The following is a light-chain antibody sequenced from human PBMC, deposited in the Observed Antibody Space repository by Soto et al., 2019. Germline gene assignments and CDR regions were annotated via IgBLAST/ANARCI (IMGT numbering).Light chain of an antibody. Sequence: DSVMTQSPDSLAVSLGERATINCKSSQSVLYSSNNKNYLAWYQQKAGQPPNLIIYWASTRKSGVPDRCSGSGSGTDFTLTISSLQAEDVAVCYCYQYYTTPGTFGQGTSVELK. CDR1: QSVLYSSNNKNY. CDR3: YQYYTTPGT. CDR2: WAS. V-gene: IGKV4-1*01. J-gene: IGKJ1*01.